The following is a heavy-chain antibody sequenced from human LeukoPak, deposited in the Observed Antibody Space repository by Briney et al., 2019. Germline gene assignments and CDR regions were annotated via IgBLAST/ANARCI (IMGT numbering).Heavy chain of an antibody. CDR3: ARNRDSSGYYYVVDY. J-gene: IGHJ4*02. CDR1: GFTFGSYA. D-gene: IGHD3-22*01. CDR2: ISYDGSNK. V-gene: IGHV3-30-3*01. Sequence: GGSLRLSCAASGFTFGSYAMHWVRQAPGKGLEWVAVISYDGSNKYYADSVKGRFTISRDNSKNTLYLQMNSLRAEDTAVYYCARNRDSSGYYYVVDYWGQGTLVTVSS.